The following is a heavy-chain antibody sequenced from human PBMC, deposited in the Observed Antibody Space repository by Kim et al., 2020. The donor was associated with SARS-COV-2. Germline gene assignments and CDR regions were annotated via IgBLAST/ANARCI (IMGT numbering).Heavy chain of an antibody. CDR3: ARDGDIVATIFEAVAGTMGY. CDR2: IWYDGSNK. J-gene: IGHJ4*02. CDR1: GFTFSSYG. D-gene: IGHD5-12*01. Sequence: GGSLRLSCAASGFTFSSYGMHWVRQAPGKGLEWVAVIWYDGSNKYYADSVKGRFTISRDNSKNTLYLQMNSLRAEDTAVYYCARDGDIVATIFEAVAGTMGYWGQGTLVTVSS. V-gene: IGHV3-33*01.